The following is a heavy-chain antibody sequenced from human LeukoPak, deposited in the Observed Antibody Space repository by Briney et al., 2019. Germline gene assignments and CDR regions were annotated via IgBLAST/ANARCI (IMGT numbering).Heavy chain of an antibody. Sequence: ASVKVSCKASGGTFSSYAISWVRQAPGQGLEWMGWISAFNGNTNYAQKLQGRVTMTTDTSTSTAYMELRSLRSDDTAVYYCARTVTTRFDPWGQGTLVTVSS. CDR3: ARTVTTRFDP. V-gene: IGHV1-18*01. CDR2: ISAFNGNT. CDR1: GGTFSSYA. J-gene: IGHJ5*02. D-gene: IGHD4-17*01.